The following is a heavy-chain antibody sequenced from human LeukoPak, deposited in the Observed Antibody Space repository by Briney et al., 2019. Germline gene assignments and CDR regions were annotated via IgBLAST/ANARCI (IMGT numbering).Heavy chain of an antibody. V-gene: IGHV4-4*02. D-gene: IGHD3-16*02. CDR1: GGSISSSNW. CDR2: IYHSGGT. CDR3: ARGQGDYVWGSYRFPYLDY. Sequence: PSGTLSLTCAVSGGSISSSNWWSWVRQPPGKGLEWIGEIYHSGGTNYNPSLKSRVTISVDKSKNQFSLKLSSVTAADTAVYYCARGQGDYVWGSYRFPYLDYWGQGTLVTVSS. J-gene: IGHJ4*02.